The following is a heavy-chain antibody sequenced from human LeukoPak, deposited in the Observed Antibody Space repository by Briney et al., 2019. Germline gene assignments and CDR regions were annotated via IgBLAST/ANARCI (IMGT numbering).Heavy chain of an antibody. CDR1: GGTFSSYA. J-gene: IGHJ4*02. CDR3: ARDNTEVADFDY. D-gene: IGHD2-15*01. Sequence: ASVKVSCKASGGTFSSYAISWVRQAPGQGLEWMGRIIPILGIANYAQKFQGRVTITADKSTSTAYMELSSLRSENTAVYYCARDNTEVADFDYWGQGTLVTVSS. V-gene: IGHV1-69*04. CDR2: IIPILGIA.